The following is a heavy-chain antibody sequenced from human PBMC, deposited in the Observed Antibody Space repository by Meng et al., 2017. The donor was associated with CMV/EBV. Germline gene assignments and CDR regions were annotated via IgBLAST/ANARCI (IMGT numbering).Heavy chain of an antibody. J-gene: IGHJ6*02. V-gene: IGHV1-8*03. CDR1: GYTFTSYD. CDR2: MNPNSGHK. Sequence: ASAKVSCKASGYTFTSYDINWVRQATGQGLEWMGWMNPNSGHKDYAQKFQGRVTITRNTSISTAYMELSSLRSEDTAAYYCARFKGIDVWGQGTTVTVSS. D-gene: IGHD3-3*02. CDR3: ARFKGIDV.